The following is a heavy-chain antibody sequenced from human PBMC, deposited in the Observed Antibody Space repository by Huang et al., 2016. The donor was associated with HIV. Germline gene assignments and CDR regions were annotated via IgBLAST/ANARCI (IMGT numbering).Heavy chain of an antibody. CDR3: VRDPRIQSWLNYFDY. Sequence: EVQLVDSGGCLVQPGGSLRLSGAASGFTFSSYWRHWVGQAPGKGLVWVSRINSDGRSAGYADSVKGRFTISRDNAKNTLYLQMNSLRAEDTAVYYCVRDPRIQSWLNYFDYWGQGTLVSVSS. V-gene: IGHV3-74*01. D-gene: IGHD3-22*01. CDR1: GFTFSSYW. CDR2: INSDGRSA. J-gene: IGHJ4*02.